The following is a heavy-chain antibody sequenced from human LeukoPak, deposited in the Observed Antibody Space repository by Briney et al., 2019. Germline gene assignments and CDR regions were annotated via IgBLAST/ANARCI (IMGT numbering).Heavy chain of an antibody. D-gene: IGHD3-22*01. CDR3: ARGPYSYDSSGAFDI. V-gene: IGHV4-61*02. J-gene: IGHJ3*02. Sequence: PSETLSLTCTASGGSISSGSYYWSWIRQPAGKGLEWVGRIYTSGTTHYNPSLKSRVTISVDTSKNQFSLQLSSVTAADTAVYFCARGPYSYDSSGAFDIWGQGTMVTVSS. CDR2: IYTSGTT. CDR1: GGSISSGSYY.